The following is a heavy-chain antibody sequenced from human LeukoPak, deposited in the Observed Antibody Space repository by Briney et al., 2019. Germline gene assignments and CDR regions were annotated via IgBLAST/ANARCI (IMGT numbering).Heavy chain of an antibody. D-gene: IGHD3-3*01. CDR1: GYTFTYYY. V-gene: IGHV1-2*02. CDR3: AIGSQGGGTSGYYSLDY. J-gene: IGHJ4*02. Sequence: ASVKVSCKPSGYTFTYYYIQWVRQAPRQGPEWMGWINPHSGGTNYAQKFQGRVTMTSDTSISTAYMELSRLRSDDTAVYYCAIGSQGGGTSGYYSLDYWGQGTLVTVSS. CDR2: INPHSGGT.